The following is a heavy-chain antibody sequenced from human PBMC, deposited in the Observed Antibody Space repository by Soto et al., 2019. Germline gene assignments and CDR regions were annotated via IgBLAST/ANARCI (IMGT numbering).Heavy chain of an antibody. CDR2: IYYSGST. D-gene: IGHD2-21*02. V-gene: IGHV4-31*03. J-gene: IGHJ6*02. Sequence: SETLSLTCTVSGGSISSGGYYWSWIRQHPGKGLERIGYIYYSGSTYYNPSLKSRVTISVDTSKNQFSLKLSSVTAADTAVYYCARYKVVTAPLYYYGMDVWRQSTPFTFSS. CDR1: GGSISSGGYY. CDR3: ARYKVVTAPLYYYGMDV.